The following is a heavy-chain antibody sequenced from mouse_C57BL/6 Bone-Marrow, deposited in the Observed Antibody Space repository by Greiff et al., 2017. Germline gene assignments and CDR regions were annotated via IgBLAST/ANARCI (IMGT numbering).Heavy chain of an antibody. CDR3: ARHYYGSSYDYAMDY. CDR2: ISSGGSYT. J-gene: IGHJ4*01. D-gene: IGHD1-1*01. V-gene: IGHV5-6*01. CDR1: GFTFSSYG. Sequence: EVQLMESGGDLVKPGGSLKLSCAASGFTFSSYGMSWVRQTPEKRLEWVATISSGGSYTYYPDSVKGRFTISRDNAKNTLYLQMSSLKSEDTAMYYCARHYYGSSYDYAMDYWGQGTSVTVSS.